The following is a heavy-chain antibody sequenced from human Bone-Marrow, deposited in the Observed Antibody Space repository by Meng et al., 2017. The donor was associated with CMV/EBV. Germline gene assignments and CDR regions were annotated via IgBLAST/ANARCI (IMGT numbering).Heavy chain of an antibody. J-gene: IGHJ4*02. CDR2: INPNSGGT. V-gene: IGHV1-2*02. CDR3: ARDLLYCSSTSCRPFDY. D-gene: IGHD2-2*01. CDR1: GYTFTSYY. Sequence: ASVKVSCKASGYTFTSYYMHWVRQAPGQGLEWMGWINPNSGGTNYAQKFQGRVTMTRDTSISTAYMELSRLRSDDTAVYYCARDLLYCSSTSCRPFDYWGQGTLVTVSS.